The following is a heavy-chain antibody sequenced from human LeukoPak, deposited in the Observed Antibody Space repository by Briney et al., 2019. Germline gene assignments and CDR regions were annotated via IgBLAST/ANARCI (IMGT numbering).Heavy chain of an antibody. Sequence: PSETLSLTCTVSGGSISSYYWSWIRQPPGKGLEWIGYIYYSGSTNYNPSLKSRVTLSVDTSKNQFSLKLSSVTAADTAVYYCARRLTGYSSSWYSGYWYFDLWGRGTLVTVSS. D-gene: IGHD6-13*01. CDR2: IYYSGST. V-gene: IGHV4-59*08. CDR3: ARRLTGYSSSWYSGYWYFDL. J-gene: IGHJ2*01. CDR1: GGSISSYY.